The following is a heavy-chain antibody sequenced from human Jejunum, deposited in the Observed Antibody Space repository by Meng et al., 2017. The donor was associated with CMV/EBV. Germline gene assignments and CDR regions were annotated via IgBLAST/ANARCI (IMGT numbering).Heavy chain of an antibody. Sequence: GFTFRSSNMTWVRQAPGKGLEWVSSISGNSNYIFYRDSVEGRFTISRDNAKNSLFLQMNSLRAEDSAVYYCARDMVWGDPNSFDAWGQGTLVTVSS. CDR1: GFTFRSSN. D-gene: IGHD3-10*01. J-gene: IGHJ5*02. CDR3: ARDMVWGDPNSFDA. V-gene: IGHV3-21*01. CDR2: ISGNSNYI.